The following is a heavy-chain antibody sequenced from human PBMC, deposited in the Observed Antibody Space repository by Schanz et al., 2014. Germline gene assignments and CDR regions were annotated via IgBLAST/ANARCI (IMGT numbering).Heavy chain of an antibody. CDR3: ARDGGRDGYNXXXXX. V-gene: IGHV3-53*01. CDR2: MYINSGST. J-gene: IGHJ1*01. Sequence: EVQLVESGGGLIQPGGSLRLSCAVSGFTVNTNYMSWVRQAPGKGLEWISSMYINSGSTQYADSVKGRFIISRDSSKXXXFLQMNSLRAXXXXXXXCARDGGRDGYNXXXXXWGQGTLVTVSS. D-gene: IGHD5-12*01. CDR1: GFTVNTNY.